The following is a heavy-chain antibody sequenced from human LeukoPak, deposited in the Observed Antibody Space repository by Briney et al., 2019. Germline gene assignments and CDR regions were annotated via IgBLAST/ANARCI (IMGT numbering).Heavy chain of an antibody. CDR1: GGSISSSSYY. D-gene: IGHD1-7*01. Sequence: PSETLSLTCTVSGGSISSSSYYWGWIRQPPGKGLEWIGSIYYSGSTNYNPSLKSRVTISVDTSKNQFSLKLSSVTAADTAVYYCARDSGAKNRYNWNYEYYFDYWGQGTLVTVSS. V-gene: IGHV4-39*07. CDR2: IYYSGST. J-gene: IGHJ4*02. CDR3: ARDSGAKNRYNWNYEYYFDY.